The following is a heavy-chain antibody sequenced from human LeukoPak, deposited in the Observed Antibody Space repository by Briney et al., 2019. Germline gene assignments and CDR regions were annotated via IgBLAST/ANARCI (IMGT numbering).Heavy chain of an antibody. CDR1: GFTFSSYE. Sequence: PGGSLRLSCAAPGFTFSSYEMNWVRQAPGKGLEWVSYISSSGSTIYYADSVKGRFTISRDNAKNSLYLQMNSLRAEDTAVYYCARDSFETDIDYWGQGTLVTVSS. V-gene: IGHV3-48*03. D-gene: IGHD1-14*01. CDR3: ARDSFETDIDY. CDR2: ISSSGSTI. J-gene: IGHJ4*02.